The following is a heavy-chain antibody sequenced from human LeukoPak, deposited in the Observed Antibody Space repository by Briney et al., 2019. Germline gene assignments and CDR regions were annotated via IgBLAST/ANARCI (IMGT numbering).Heavy chain of an antibody. CDR1: GYSFTNYY. Sequence: GESLKFSCKASGYSFTNYYITWVRQMPGEGLEWMGSVDPTDSYANYSPSFQGHVTISADKSISTAYLHWSSLRASDTAMYYCARLYFDTNSYSDYWGQGTLVTVSS. V-gene: IGHV5-10-1*01. CDR2: VDPTDSYA. D-gene: IGHD3-22*01. J-gene: IGHJ4*02. CDR3: ARLYFDTNSYSDY.